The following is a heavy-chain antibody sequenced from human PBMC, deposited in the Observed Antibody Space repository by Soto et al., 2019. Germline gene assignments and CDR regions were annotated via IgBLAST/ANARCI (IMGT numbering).Heavy chain of an antibody. CDR2: IWYDGSNK. V-gene: IGHV3-33*01. CDR1: GFTFSSYG. Sequence: QVQLVESGGGVVQPGRSLRLSCAASGFTFSSYGMHWVHQAPGKGLEWVAVIWYDGSNKYYADSVKGRFTISRDNSKNTLYLQMNSLRAEDTAVYYCARVGIVVVPAMDVWGKGTTVTVSS. J-gene: IGHJ6*03. CDR3: ARVGIVVVPAMDV. D-gene: IGHD2-2*03.